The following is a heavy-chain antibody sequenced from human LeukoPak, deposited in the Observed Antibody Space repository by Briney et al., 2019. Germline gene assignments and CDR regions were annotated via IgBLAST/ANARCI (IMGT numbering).Heavy chain of an antibody. J-gene: IGHJ4*02. CDR1: GYSISSGYY. CDR2: AYHNGRT. Sequence: PSETLSLTCAVSGYSISSGYYWGWIRQSPGKGLEWIGSAYHNGRTYYSPSLKSRVTISVDTSKNQVSLKLSSVTAADTAVYYYARAKSIITEVRGAVPGRFDFWGQGTLVTVSS. D-gene: IGHD3-10*01. V-gene: IGHV4-38-2*01. CDR3: ARAKSIITEVRGAVPGRFDF.